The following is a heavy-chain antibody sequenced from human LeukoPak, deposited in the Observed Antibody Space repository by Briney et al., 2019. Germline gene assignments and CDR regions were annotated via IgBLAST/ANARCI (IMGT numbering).Heavy chain of an antibody. V-gene: IGHV3-33*01. CDR2: IWYDGSNK. D-gene: IGHD2-2*02. J-gene: IGHJ6*03. CDR3: ARDRVVVVPAAIFHYMDV. CDR1: GFTFSSYG. Sequence: GGSLRLSCAASGFTFSSYGMHWVRQAPGKGLEWVAVIWYDGSNKYYADSVKGRFTISRDNSKNTLYLQMNSLRAEGTAVYYCARDRVVVVPAAIFHYMDVWGKGTTVTVSS.